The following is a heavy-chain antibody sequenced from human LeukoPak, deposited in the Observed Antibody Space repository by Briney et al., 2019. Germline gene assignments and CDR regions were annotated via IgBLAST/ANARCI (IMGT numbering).Heavy chain of an antibody. CDR3: AELGITMIGGV. V-gene: IGHV3-48*04. J-gene: IGHJ6*04. CDR1: GFTFSTYS. CDR2: ISAASWGI. Sequence: GGSLRLSCAASGFTFSTYSMTWVRQAPGKGLEWISHISAASWGIKYADSVKGRFTISRDNAKNSLYLQMSSLRAEDTAVYYCAELGITMIGGVWGKGTTVTISS. D-gene: IGHD3-10*02.